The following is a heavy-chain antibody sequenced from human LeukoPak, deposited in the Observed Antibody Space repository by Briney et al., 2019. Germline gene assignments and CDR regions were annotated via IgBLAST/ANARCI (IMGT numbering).Heavy chain of an antibody. V-gene: IGHV3-7*01. D-gene: IGHD2-21*02. J-gene: IGHJ4*02. Sequence: GGSLRLSCAASGFNFDNFWMSWVRQAPGKGLEWVANIREDGGKQNYVDSVKGRFTISRDNAKSSVYLQLDSLRADDTAIYYCAKDIPGGGDDYWGQGTLVTVSS. CDR1: GFNFDNFW. CDR3: AKDIPGGGDDY. CDR2: IREDGGKQ.